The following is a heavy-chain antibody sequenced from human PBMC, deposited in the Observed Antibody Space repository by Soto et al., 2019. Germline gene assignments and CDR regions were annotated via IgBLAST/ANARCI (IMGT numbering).Heavy chain of an antibody. CDR3: ASVRIAARLVEGMDV. CDR1: GFTFSSYG. J-gene: IGHJ6*02. V-gene: IGHV3-33*01. D-gene: IGHD6-6*01. Sequence: QVQLVESGGGVVQPGRSLRLSCAASGFTFSSYGMYWVRQAPGKGLEWVAVIWYDGSNKYYADSVKGRFTIARDNSKNMLYLQMNSLRAEDMAVYYCASVRIAARLVEGMDVWGQGTTVTVSS. CDR2: IWYDGSNK.